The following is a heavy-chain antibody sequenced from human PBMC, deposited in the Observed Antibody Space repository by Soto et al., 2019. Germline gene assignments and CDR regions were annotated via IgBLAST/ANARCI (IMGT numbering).Heavy chain of an antibody. Sequence: GGSLRLSCAVSGFTFSDYYMSWIRQAPGKGLEWVSYISSSSSYTNYADSVKGRFTISRDNAKNSLYLQMNSLRAEDTAVYYCARDPLAYYYFWGGYALNYGMDVWGQGTTVTVSS. D-gene: IGHD3-3*01. CDR3: ARDPLAYYYFWGGYALNYGMDV. CDR2: ISSSSSYT. V-gene: IGHV3-11*06. J-gene: IGHJ6*02. CDR1: GFTFSDYY.